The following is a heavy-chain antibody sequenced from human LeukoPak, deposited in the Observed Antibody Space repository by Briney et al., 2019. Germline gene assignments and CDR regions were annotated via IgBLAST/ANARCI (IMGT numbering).Heavy chain of an antibody. V-gene: IGHV1-69*04. CDR1: GGTFTSYA. CDR2: IIPILGIS. Sequence: SVTVSCKASGGTFTSYAISWVRQAAGQGLEWMGRIIPILGISNYEQKLQGRVTITADKSTSTAYMELSSLRSEDTAVYSCARGQGSGTYRTDVWGQGTTVTVSS. CDR3: ARGQGSGTYRTDV. D-gene: IGHD3-10*01. J-gene: IGHJ6*02.